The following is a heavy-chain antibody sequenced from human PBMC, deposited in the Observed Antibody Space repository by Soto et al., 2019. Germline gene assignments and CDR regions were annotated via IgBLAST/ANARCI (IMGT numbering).Heavy chain of an antibody. D-gene: IGHD5-18*01. V-gene: IGHV3-23*01. CDR3: AKEADTAMVAQGGMDV. CDR2: ISGSGGST. Sequence: GSLRLSCAASGFTFSSYAMSWVRQAPGKGLEWVSAISGSGGSTYYADSVKGRFTISRDNSKNTLYLQMNSLRAEDTAVYYRAKEADTAMVAQGGMDVWGQGTTVTVSS. CDR1: GFTFSSYA. J-gene: IGHJ6*02.